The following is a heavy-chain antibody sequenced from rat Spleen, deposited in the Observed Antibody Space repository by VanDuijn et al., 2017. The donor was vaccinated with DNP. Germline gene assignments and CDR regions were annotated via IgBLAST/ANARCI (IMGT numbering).Heavy chain of an antibody. J-gene: IGHJ4*01. D-gene: IGHD1-1*01. Sequence: EVQLVGSGGGLVQPGRSLKLSCVASGFTFSEYNMAWVRQAPKKGLEWVATIIYDGSRTYYRDSVKGRFTISRDNAENTVYLQMNSLRSEDTATYYCTKDLQWYAMDAWGQGTSVTVSS. CDR2: IIYDGSRT. CDR1: GFTFSEYN. CDR3: TKDLQWYAMDA. V-gene: IGHV5S10*01.